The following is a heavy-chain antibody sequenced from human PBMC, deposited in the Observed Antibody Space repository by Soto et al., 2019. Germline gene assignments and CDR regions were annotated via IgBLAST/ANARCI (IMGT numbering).Heavy chain of an antibody. J-gene: IGHJ4*02. V-gene: IGHV3-73*01. CDR1: GFTFSASS. CDR2: IRSKANNYAT. Sequence: EFQLVESGGGLVQPGGSVRLSCSASGFTFSASSMHWVRQAAGKGLEWLGRIRSKANNYATVYSEVLKGRSIISRDDSQDTMFLEMNNLRTVDTAMYYCAIEGAVFGYWGQGTLVTVSS. D-gene: IGHD1-26*01. CDR3: AIEGAVFGY.